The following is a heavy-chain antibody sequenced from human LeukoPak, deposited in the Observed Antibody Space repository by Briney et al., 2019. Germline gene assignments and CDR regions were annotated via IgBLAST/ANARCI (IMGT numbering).Heavy chain of an antibody. CDR1: GGTFSSYT. CDR3: ARVSSGTGVDV. V-gene: IGHV1-69*02. CDR2: IIPIHGIA. Sequence: SVKVSCKASGGTFSSYTISWVRQAPGQGLEWMGRIIPIHGIANYAQKFQGRVTITADKSTSTAYMELSSLRSEDTAVYYCARVSSGTGVDVWGQGTTVTVSS. D-gene: IGHD6-19*01. J-gene: IGHJ6*02.